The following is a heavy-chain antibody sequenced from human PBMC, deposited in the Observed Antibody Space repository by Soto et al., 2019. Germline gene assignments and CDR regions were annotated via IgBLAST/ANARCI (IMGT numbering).Heavy chain of an antibody. CDR2: IYHSGST. V-gene: IGHV4-30-2*01. D-gene: IGHD2-2*02. J-gene: IGHJ5*02. Sequence: SETLSLTCAVSGGSISSGGYSWSWIRQPPGKGLEWIGYIYHSGSTYYNPSLKSRVTISVDRSKNQFSLKLSSVTAADTAVYYCARGRCSSNSCSTRIPWFDPWGQGTLVTVSS. CDR1: GGSISSGGYS. CDR3: ARGRCSSNSCSTRIPWFDP.